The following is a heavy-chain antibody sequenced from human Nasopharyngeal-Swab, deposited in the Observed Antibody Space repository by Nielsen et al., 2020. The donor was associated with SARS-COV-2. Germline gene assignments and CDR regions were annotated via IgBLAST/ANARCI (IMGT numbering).Heavy chain of an antibody. CDR1: GFTFSSYG. D-gene: IGHD3-22*01. J-gene: IGHJ4*02. CDR3: ASTPNYYDSSGYYFDY. V-gene: IGHV3-30*03. CDR2: ISYDGSNK. Sequence: GESLKISCAASGFTFSSYGMHWVRQAPGKGLEWVAVISYDGSNKYYADSMKGRFTISRDNSKNALYLQMNSLRAEDTAVYYCASTPNYYDSSGYYFDYWGQGTLVTVSS.